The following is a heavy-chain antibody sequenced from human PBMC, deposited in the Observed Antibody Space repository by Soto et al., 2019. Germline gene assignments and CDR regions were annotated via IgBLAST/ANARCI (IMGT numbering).Heavy chain of an antibody. CDR2: ISGSGRDT. Sequence: GGALRLSCATSGFTFSDHYMTWIRQAPGKGLEWISYISGSGRDTYYADSVKGRFTVSRDNAKKSMYLQMSSLRAEDTAVYYCAGDVHYYASDYWGQGTLVPVSS. D-gene: IGHD3-10*01. V-gene: IGHV3-11*01. J-gene: IGHJ4*02. CDR3: AGDVHYYASDY. CDR1: GFTFSDHY.